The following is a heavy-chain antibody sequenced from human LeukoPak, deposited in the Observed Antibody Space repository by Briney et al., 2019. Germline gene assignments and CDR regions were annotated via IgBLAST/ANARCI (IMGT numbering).Heavy chain of an antibody. Sequence: PSETLSLTCAVSGYSISSGYYWGWIRQPPGKGLEWIGSIYHSGSTYYNPSLKSRVTISVDTSKNQFSLKLSSVTAADTAEYYGARYWMVYAIFEYWGQGTLVTVSS. V-gene: IGHV4-38-2*01. CDR2: IYHSGST. D-gene: IGHD2-8*01. J-gene: IGHJ4*02. CDR3: ARYWMVYAIFEY. CDR1: GYSISSGYY.